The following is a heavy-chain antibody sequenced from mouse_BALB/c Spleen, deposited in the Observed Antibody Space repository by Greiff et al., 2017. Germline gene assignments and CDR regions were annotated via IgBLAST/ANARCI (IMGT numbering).Heavy chain of an antibody. CDR1: GYTFTSYY. CDR3: TRWGITTASWFAY. Sequence: QVQLQQSGAELVKPGASVKLSCKASGYTFTSYYMYWVKQRPGQGLEWIGEINPSNGGTNFNEKFKSKATLTVDKSSSTAYMQLSSLTSEDSAVYYCTRWGITTASWFAYWGQGTLVTVSA. D-gene: IGHD1-2*01. CDR2: INPSNGGT. V-gene: IGHV1S81*02. J-gene: IGHJ3*01.